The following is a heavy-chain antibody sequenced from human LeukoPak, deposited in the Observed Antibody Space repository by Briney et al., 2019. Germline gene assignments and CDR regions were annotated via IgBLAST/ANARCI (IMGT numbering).Heavy chain of an antibody. J-gene: IGHJ6*03. CDR1: GESFTGYY. CDR3: ARDMGYCSSTSCYPYYYYYIDV. V-gene: IGHV4-34*01. Sequence: SETLSLTCAVYGESFTGYYWSWIRQPPGKGLEWIGEIDHSGSTNYNPSLKSRVTMSVDTSKNQFSLKLSAVTAADTAVYYCARDMGYCSSTSCYPYYYYYIDVWGKGTTVTISS. D-gene: IGHD2-2*01. CDR2: IDHSGST.